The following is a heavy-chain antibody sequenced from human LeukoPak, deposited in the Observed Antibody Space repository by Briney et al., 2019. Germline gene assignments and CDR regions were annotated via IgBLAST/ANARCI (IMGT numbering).Heavy chain of an antibody. J-gene: IGHJ4*02. CDR3: ATPPTVRSDY. V-gene: IGHV3-30*03. CDR2: ISYDGSNK. Sequence: SGGSLRLSCAASGFTFNNYAMHWVRQAPGKGLEWVALISYDGSNKYYADSVKGRFTISRDNSKNTLYLQMNSLRAEDTAVYYCATPPTVRSDYWGQGTLVTVSS. CDR1: GFTFNNYA. D-gene: IGHD4-17*01.